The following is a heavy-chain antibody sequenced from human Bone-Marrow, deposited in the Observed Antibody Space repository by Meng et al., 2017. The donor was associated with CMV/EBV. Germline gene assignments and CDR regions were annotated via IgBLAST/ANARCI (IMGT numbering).Heavy chain of an antibody. CDR2: ISSSSSYI. V-gene: IGHV3-21*01. D-gene: IGHD2-2*02. CDR1: ASILNNYS. Sequence: GGSLRLSCEASASILNNYSMNWVRQAPGKGLEWVSSISSSSSYIYYADSVKGRFTISRDNAKNSLYLQMNRLRAEDTAVYYCARDRTDCSRTSCYTDRMDVWGQGTTVTVSS. J-gene: IGHJ6*02. CDR3: ARDRTDCSRTSCYTDRMDV.